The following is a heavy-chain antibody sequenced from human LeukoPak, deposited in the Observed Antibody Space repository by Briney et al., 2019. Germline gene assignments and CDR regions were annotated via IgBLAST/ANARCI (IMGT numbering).Heavy chain of an antibody. CDR1: GFTVSSNY. Sequence: GGSLRLSCAASGFTVSSNYMSWVRQAPGKGLEWVSVIYSGGSTYYADSVKGRFTISRDNSKNTLYLQMNSLRAEDTAVYYCARLGGYDILTGYKNWFDPWGQGTLVTVSS. CDR3: ARLGGYDILTGYKNWFDP. D-gene: IGHD3-9*01. V-gene: IGHV3-66*04. CDR2: IYSGGST. J-gene: IGHJ5*02.